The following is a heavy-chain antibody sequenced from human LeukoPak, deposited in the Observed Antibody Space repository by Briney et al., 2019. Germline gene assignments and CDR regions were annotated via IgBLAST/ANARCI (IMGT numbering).Heavy chain of an antibody. D-gene: IGHD3-16*01. CDR2: ITTSIDIV. J-gene: IGHJ4*02. Sequence: GGSLRLSCAASGFTLSSYNMNWVRQAPGKGLEWISYITTSIDIVSYADSVKGRFTISRDNAKNSLYLQMDSLRDEDTAVYYCVRDHDYYFGYWGQGILVTVSA. CDR1: GFTLSSYN. CDR3: VRDHDYYFGY. V-gene: IGHV3-48*02.